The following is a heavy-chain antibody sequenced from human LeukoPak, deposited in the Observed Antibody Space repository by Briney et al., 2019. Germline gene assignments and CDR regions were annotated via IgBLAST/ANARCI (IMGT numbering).Heavy chain of an antibody. J-gene: IGHJ3*01. Sequence: SVKVSCKASGGTFSSYAISWVRQAPGQGLEWMGRIIPIFGIANYAQKFQGRVTITADKSTSTAYMELSSLRSVDTAVYYCARVPESGGGVWGQGTMVTVSS. V-gene: IGHV1-69*04. D-gene: IGHD1-26*01. CDR1: GGTFSSYA. CDR3: ARVPESGGGV. CDR2: IIPIFGIA.